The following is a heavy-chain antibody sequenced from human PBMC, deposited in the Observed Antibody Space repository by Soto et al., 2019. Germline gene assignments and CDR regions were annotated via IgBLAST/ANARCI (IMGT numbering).Heavy chain of an antibody. CDR3: ARHEAAVVAATP. CDR2: IDPSDSYT. CDR1: GYSFTSYW. Sequence: PGESLKISCKGSGYSFTSYWISWVRQMPGKGLEWMGRIDPSDSYTNYSPSFQGHVTISADKSISTAYLQWSSLKASDTAMYYCARHEAAVVAATPWGQGTLVTVSS. V-gene: IGHV5-10-1*01. D-gene: IGHD2-15*01. J-gene: IGHJ5*02.